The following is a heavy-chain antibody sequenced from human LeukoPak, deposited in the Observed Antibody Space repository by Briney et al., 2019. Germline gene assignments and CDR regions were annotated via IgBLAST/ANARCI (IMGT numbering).Heavy chain of an antibody. CDR3: ARVGLWLDAFDI. J-gene: IGHJ3*02. CDR1: GGTYSSYT. Sequence: SVKVSCKASGGTYSSYTISWVRQAPGQGLEWMGRIIPILGIANYAQKFQGRVTITADKSTSTAYMELSSLRSEDTAVYYCARVGLWLDAFDIWGQGTMVTVSS. CDR2: IIPILGIA. V-gene: IGHV1-69*02. D-gene: IGHD6-19*01.